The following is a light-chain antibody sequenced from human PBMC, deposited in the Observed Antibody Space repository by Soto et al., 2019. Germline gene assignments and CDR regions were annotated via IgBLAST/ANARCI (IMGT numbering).Light chain of an antibody. CDR2: GAS. CDR1: HSVSSTY. Sequence: EIVLTQSPGTLSLSPGERATLSCRASHSVSSTYLAWYQQKLGQAPRLLIYGASSRATGIPDRFSGSGSGTDFTLTISRLEPEDYAVYYCQQYGSSPPYTFGPGTKLEIK. CDR3: QQYGSSPPYT. J-gene: IGKJ2*01. V-gene: IGKV3-20*01.